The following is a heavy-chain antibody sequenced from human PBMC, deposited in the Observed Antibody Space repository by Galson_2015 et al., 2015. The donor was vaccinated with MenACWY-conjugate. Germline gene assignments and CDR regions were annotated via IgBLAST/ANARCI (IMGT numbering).Heavy chain of an antibody. J-gene: IGHJ4*02. CDR3: ARISIAAAGWPPNQIDY. D-gene: IGHD6-13*01. Sequence: SVKVSCKASGYTFTSYYMLWVRQAPGQGLEWMGIINPSGGSTSYAQKFQGRVTMTRDTSTSTVYMELSSLRSEDTAVYYCARISIAAAGWPPNQIDYWGQGTLVTVSS. CDR1: GYTFTSYY. V-gene: IGHV1-46*01. CDR2: INPSGGST.